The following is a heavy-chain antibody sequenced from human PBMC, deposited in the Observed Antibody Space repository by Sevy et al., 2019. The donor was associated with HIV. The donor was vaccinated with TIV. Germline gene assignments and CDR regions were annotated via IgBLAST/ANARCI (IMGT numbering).Heavy chain of an antibody. D-gene: IGHD3-10*01. Sequence: QSQTLSLTCAISGDSVSSNSAAWNWIRQSPSRGLEWLGRTYYRSKWYNDYAVSVKSRITINPDTSKNQFSLQLNSVTPEDTAVYYCARVKVRGVIATFDYWGQGTLVTVSS. V-gene: IGHV6-1*01. J-gene: IGHJ4*02. CDR3: ARVKVRGVIATFDY. CDR1: GDSVSSNSAA. CDR2: TYYRSKWYN.